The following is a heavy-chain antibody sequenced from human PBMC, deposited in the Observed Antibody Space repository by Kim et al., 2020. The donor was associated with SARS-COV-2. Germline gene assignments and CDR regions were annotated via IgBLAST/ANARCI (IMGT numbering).Heavy chain of an antibody. CDR2: IFWNSANV. CDR1: GFKFGDYA. CDR3: AKTPPDGDWPGYYYYYGMEV. D-gene: IGHD2-21*02. V-gene: IGHV3-9*01. J-gene: IGHJ6*02. Sequence: GGSLRLSCTASGFKFGDYAMHWVRQAPGKGLEWVSGIFWNSANVGYADSVKGRFTISRDNTKNSLYLQMDSLRFEDTAVYYCAKTPPDGDWPGYYYYYGMEVWGQGATVTVSS.